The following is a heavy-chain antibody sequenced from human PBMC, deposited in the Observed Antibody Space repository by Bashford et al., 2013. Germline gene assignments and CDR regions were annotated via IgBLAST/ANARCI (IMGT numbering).Heavy chain of an antibody. J-gene: IGHJ4*02. CDR1: GYSFTSYW. D-gene: IGHD3-10*01. Sequence: GESLKISCKGSGYSFTSYWVGWVRQMPGKGLEWMGIIYPGDSETRYSPSFQGRVTISADKSITTAYLQWSSLNASDTAIYYCARDATLWFGELPYFDYWGQGTLVTVSS. CDR3: ARDATLWFGELPYFDY. V-gene: IGHV5-51*01. CDR2: IYPGDSET.